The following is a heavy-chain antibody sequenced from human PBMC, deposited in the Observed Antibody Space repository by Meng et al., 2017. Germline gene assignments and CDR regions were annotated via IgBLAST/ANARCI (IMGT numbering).Heavy chain of an antibody. D-gene: IGHD4-17*01. CDR3: ATTGPTTVTTRPYYYYGMDV. J-gene: IGHJ6*02. V-gene: IGHV3-11*04. CDR1: GFTFSDYY. Sequence: GESLKISCAASGFTFSDYYMSWIRQAPGKGLEWVSYISSSGSNRYYADSVKGRFTISRNNAKNSLYLQMNSLRAEDTAVYYCATTGPTTVTTRPYYYYGMDVWGQGTTVTVSS. CDR2: ISSSGSNR.